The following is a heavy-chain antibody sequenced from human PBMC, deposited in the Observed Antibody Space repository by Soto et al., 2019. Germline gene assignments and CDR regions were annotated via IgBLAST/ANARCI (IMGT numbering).Heavy chain of an antibody. D-gene: IGHD6-13*01. CDR2: ISSSSSYT. V-gene: IGHV3-11*05. CDR3: ARDGTARASSSWFPPFDY. CDR1: GFTFSDYY. J-gene: IGHJ4*02. Sequence: QVQLVESGGGLVKPGGSLRLSCAASGFTFSDYYMSWIRQAPGKGLEWVSYISSSSSYTNYADSVKGRFTISRDNAKNSLYLQMNSLRAEDTAVYYCARDGTARASSSWFPPFDYWGQGTLVTVSS.